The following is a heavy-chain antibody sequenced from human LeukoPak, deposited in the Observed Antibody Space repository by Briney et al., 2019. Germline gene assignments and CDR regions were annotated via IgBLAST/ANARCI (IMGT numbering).Heavy chain of an antibody. CDR2: ISGSGGDT. Sequence: QPGGSLRLSCAASGFTFSSYPMSWVRQAPGKGLEWVSAISGSGGDTYYADSVKGRFTISRDNSKNTLYLQMNSLRAEDTALYHCATSSGWYPKYFDYWGQGTLVTVSS. CDR3: ATSSGWYPKYFDY. V-gene: IGHV3-23*01. CDR1: GFTFSSYP. D-gene: IGHD6-19*01. J-gene: IGHJ4*02.